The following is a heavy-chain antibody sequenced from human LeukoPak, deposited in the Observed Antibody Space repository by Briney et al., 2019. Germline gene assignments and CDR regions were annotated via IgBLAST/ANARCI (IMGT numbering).Heavy chain of an antibody. CDR3: ARSDCSGDNCYSDY. V-gene: IGHV4-4*02. D-gene: IGHD2-15*01. CDR2: IYHSGST. Sequence: PSETLSLTCAVSGGSISSSNWWSWVRQPPGKGLEWIGEIYHSGSTNYNPSLKSRVTISVDKSKNHFSLKLSSVTAADTAVYYCARSDCSGDNCYSDYWGQGTLVTVSS. CDR1: GGSISSSNW. J-gene: IGHJ4*02.